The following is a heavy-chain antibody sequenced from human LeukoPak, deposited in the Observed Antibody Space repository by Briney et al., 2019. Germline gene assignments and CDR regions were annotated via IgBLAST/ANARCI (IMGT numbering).Heavy chain of an antibody. CDR3: ARDGLRYFGH. CDR2: IKTDGSEK. Sequence: PGGSLRLSCAASGFTLSSYWMSWVRQAPGKGLEWVAKIKTDGSEKYYVDSVKGRFTISRDNAKNSLYLQMNSLRAEDTAVYYCARDGLRYFGHWGQGTLVTVSS. J-gene: IGHJ5*02. V-gene: IGHV3-7*04. D-gene: IGHD3-16*01. CDR1: GFTLSSYW.